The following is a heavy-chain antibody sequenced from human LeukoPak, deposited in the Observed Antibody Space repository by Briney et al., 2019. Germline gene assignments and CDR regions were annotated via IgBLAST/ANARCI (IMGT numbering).Heavy chain of an antibody. CDR2: IYTSGST. CDR3: ARGNWGLGYYYYYGMDV. D-gene: IGHD7-27*01. V-gene: IGHV4-61*02. Sequence: SQTLSLTCTVSGGSISSGSYYWSWIRQPAGKGLEWIGRIYTSGSTNYNPSLKSRVTISVDTSKNQFSLKLSSVTAADTAVYYCARGNWGLGYYYYYGMDVWGQGTTVTVSS. CDR1: GGSISSGSYY. J-gene: IGHJ6*02.